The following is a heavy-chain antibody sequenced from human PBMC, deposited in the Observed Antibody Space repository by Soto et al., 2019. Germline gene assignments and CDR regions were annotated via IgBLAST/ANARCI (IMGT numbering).Heavy chain of an antibody. CDR2: IIGSGGST. CDR1: GFTFSSYA. D-gene: IGHD3-9*01. Sequence: PGGSLRLSCAASGFTFSSYAMSWVRQAPGKGLEWVSAIIGSGGSTYYADSVKGRFTISRDNSKNTLYLQMNSLRAEDTAVYYCAKEDSNHYDILTGPGPYFDYWGQGTLVTVSS. CDR3: AKEDSNHYDILTGPGPYFDY. J-gene: IGHJ4*02. V-gene: IGHV3-23*01.